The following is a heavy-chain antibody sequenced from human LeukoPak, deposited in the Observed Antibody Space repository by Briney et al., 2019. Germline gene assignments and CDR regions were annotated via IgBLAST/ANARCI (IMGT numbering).Heavy chain of an antibody. J-gene: IGHJ4*02. CDR3: ARTESYDILTGYWYFDY. D-gene: IGHD3-9*01. CDR1: GGSISSSSYY. Sequence: SETLSLTCSDSGGSISSSSYYWGWIRQPPGKGLEWIGSIYYSGSMYYNPSLKSRLTIFVDTSKNQFSLKLSSVTAADTAVYYCARTESYDILTGYWYFDYWGQGILVTVSS. V-gene: IGHV4-39*01. CDR2: IYYSGSM.